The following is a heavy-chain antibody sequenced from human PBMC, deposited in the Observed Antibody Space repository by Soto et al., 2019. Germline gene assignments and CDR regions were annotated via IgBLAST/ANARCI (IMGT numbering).Heavy chain of an antibody. CDR3: ARERYFNPEYYFDY. Sequence: GPSVKVSCKASGYTFTSYGISWVRQAPGQGLEWMGWISAYNGNTNYAQKLQGRVTMTTDTSTSTAYMELRSLRSDDTAVYYCARERYFNPEYYFDYWGQGALVTASS. J-gene: IGHJ4*02. CDR2: ISAYNGNT. V-gene: IGHV1-18*01. CDR1: GYTFTSYG. D-gene: IGHD3-9*01.